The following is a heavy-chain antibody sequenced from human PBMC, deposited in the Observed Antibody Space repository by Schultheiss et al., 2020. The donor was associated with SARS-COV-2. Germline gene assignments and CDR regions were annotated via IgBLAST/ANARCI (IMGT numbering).Heavy chain of an antibody. V-gene: IGHV5-51*01. CDR3: AAGGVVAAKYVDY. CDR1: GYSFTSYW. D-gene: IGHD2-15*01. Sequence: GGSLRLSCKGSGYSFTSYWIGWVRQMPGKGLEWMRIIYPGDSDTRYSPSFQGQVTISADKSISTAYLQWSSLKASDTAMYYCAAGGVVAAKYVDYWGQGTLVTVSS. J-gene: IGHJ4*02. CDR2: IYPGDSDT.